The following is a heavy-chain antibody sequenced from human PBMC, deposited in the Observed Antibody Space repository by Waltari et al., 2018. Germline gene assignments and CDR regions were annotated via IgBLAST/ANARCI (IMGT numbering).Heavy chain of an antibody. J-gene: IGHJ4*02. CDR3: ARRVVTTGGVDY. CDR1: GGSISSTTYY. V-gene: IGHV4-39*07. Sequence: QLQLQESGPRLVRPSETLSLTCTVSGGSISSTTYYWAWIRQTPGKGLEWIGYIHYSGNTYDNPSLRSRVTISFDTSKNQFSLNLRSVTAADTAVYYCARRVVTTGGVDYWGQGTLVTVSS. CDR2: IHYSGNT. D-gene: IGHD2-21*02.